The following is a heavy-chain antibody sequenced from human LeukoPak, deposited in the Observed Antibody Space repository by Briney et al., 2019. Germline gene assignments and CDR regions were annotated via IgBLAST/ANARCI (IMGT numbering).Heavy chain of an antibody. D-gene: IGHD2-8*01. J-gene: IGHJ4*02. CDR1: GGSISSSSYY. CDR2: ISYSGSS. V-gene: IGHV4-39*01. CDR3: ARREGVSPFDY. Sequence: PSETLSLTCTVSGGSISSSSYYWGWIRQPPGKGLEWIGTISYSGSSYYNPSLKRRVTISADTSKNQFSLKLSSVTAADTAVFYCARREGVSPFDYWGKGTLVTVSS.